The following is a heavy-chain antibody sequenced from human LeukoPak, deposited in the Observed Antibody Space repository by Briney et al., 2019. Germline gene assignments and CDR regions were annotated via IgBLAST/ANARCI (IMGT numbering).Heavy chain of an antibody. Sequence: PSETLSLTCTVSGGSIISYYWSWIRQTPGKGLEWIAYIHSSGSTNYNPSLKSRVTISVDTSKNHFSLKLSSVTAVDTAVYYCARGPVGGATYYDGDAFDIWGQGTMVTVSS. CDR3: ARGPVGGATYYDGDAFDI. CDR2: IHSSGST. V-gene: IGHV4-59*01. J-gene: IGHJ3*02. D-gene: IGHD1-26*01. CDR1: GGSIISYY.